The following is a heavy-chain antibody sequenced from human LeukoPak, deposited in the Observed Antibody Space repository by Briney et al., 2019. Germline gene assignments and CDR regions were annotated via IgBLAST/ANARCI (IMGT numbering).Heavy chain of an antibody. J-gene: IGHJ4*02. Sequence: SETLSLTCTVSGGSISSSSYYWGWIRQPPGKGLEWIGSIYYSGSTYYNPSLKSRVTISVDTSKNQFSLKLSSVTAADTSVYYCARVQYYYDSSDIYYFDYWGQGTLVTVSS. V-gene: IGHV4-39*07. CDR2: IYYSGST. D-gene: IGHD3-22*01. CDR1: GGSISSSSYY. CDR3: ARVQYYYDSSDIYYFDY.